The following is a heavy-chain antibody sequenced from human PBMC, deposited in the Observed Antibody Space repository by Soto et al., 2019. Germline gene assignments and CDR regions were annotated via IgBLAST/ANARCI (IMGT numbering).Heavy chain of an antibody. D-gene: IGHD6-19*01. CDR1: GYSFTRYW. CDR2: IYPGDSDT. J-gene: IGHJ4*02. V-gene: IGHV5-51*01. Sequence: GECLTSSCTCSGYSFTRYWIGWVRQMPGKGLEWMGIIYPGDSDTRYSPSFQGQVTISADKSISTAYLQWSSLKASDTAMYYCARHGERAVVYFDYWGQGTLVTVSS. CDR3: ARHGERAVVYFDY.